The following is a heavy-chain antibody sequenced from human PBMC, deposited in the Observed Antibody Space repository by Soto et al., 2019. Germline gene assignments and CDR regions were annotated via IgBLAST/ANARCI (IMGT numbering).Heavy chain of an antibody. V-gene: IGHV3-33*01. CDR3: AREGAAVTTRLDY. Sequence: QVQLVESGGGVVQPGRSLRLSCAASGFTFSSYGMHWVRQAPGKGLEWVAVIWYDGSNKYYADSVKGRFTISRDNSKNTLYLQMNSLRAEDTAVYYCAREGAAVTTRLDYWGQGTLVTVSS. J-gene: IGHJ4*02. CDR1: GFTFSSYG. D-gene: IGHD4-17*01. CDR2: IWYDGSNK.